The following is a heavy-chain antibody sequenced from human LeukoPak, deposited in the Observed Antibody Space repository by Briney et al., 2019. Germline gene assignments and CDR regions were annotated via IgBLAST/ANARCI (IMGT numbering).Heavy chain of an antibody. CDR2: ISGDSNYI. D-gene: IGHD2-15*01. Sequence: GGSLRLSCAASEFTFSRSAMDWVRQAPGKGLEWVSSISGDSNYIYYADSVKGRFTISRDNTKNSLSLQMNSLRADDTAVYYCARLYCTGGSCYGKYYFDYWGQGALVTVSS. J-gene: IGHJ4*02. V-gene: IGHV3-21*01. CDR3: ARLYCTGGSCYGKYYFDY. CDR1: EFTFSRSA.